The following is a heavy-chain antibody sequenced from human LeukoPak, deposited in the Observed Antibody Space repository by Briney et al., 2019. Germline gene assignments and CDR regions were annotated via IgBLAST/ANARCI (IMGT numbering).Heavy chain of an antibody. V-gene: IGHV3-48*01. CDR2: ISSSSSTI. CDR1: GFTFSSYS. Sequence: GGSLRLSCAASGFTFSSYSMNWVRQAPGKGLEWVSYISSSSSTIYYADSVKGRFTISRDNAKNSLYLQMNSLRAEDTAVYYCARDLLAPFHYWGQGPLVTVSS. J-gene: IGHJ4*02. D-gene: IGHD3-3*02. CDR3: ARDLLAPFHY.